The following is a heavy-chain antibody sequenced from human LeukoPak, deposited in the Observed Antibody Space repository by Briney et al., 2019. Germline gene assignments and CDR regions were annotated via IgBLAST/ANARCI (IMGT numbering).Heavy chain of an antibody. CDR1: GFTFSSYA. CDR3: AKDAYNSRDHVDYFDY. Sequence: GGSLRLSCAASGFTFSSYAMGWVRQAPGKGLEWISGISGSGTSTYYADSVKGRFTISRDNSKNTLYLQMSSLRGEDTALYYCAKDAYNSRDHVDYFDYWGQGTLVTVSS. D-gene: IGHD5-24*01. J-gene: IGHJ4*02. CDR2: ISGSGTST. V-gene: IGHV3-23*01.